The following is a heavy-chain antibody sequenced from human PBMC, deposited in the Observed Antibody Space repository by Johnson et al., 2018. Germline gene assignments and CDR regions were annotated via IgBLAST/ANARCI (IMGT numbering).Heavy chain of an antibody. CDR1: GFTFGDYA. Sequence: VQLVESGGGLVKPGRSLRLSCTASGFTFGDYAMSWFRQAPGKGLEWVGFIRSKAYGGTTEYAASVKGRFTISRDDSKSIAYLQMNSLKTEDTAVYYCARVRGVDYYGMDVWGQGTTVTVSS. CDR3: ARVRGVDYYGMDV. J-gene: IGHJ6*02. D-gene: IGHD2-15*01. V-gene: IGHV3-49*05. CDR2: IRSKAYGGTT.